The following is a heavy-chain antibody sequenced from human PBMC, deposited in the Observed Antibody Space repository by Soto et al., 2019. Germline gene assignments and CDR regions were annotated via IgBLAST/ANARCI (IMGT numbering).Heavy chain of an antibody. CDR1: GGSISTSAW. J-gene: IGHJ5*02. D-gene: IGHD2-21*01. CDR2: IRHRGST. Sequence: SETLSLTCAVSGGSISTSAWWTWVRQSPTKGLEWIGEIRHRGSTNKNPSLSSRVTMSVDMSENYFSLSLASVTAADTAVYYCATLPPRIVVSLLPIPTWGQGILVTVS. CDR3: ATLPPRIVVSLLPIPT. V-gene: IGHV4-4*02.